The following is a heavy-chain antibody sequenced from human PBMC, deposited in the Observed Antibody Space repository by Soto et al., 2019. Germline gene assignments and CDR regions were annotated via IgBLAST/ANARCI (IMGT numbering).Heavy chain of an antibody. CDR1: GFTFSGSA. Sequence: GGSLRLSCAASGFTFSGSAMHWVRQASGKGLEWVGRIRSKANSYATAYAASVKGRFTISRDDSKNTAYLEMNSLKTEDTAVYYCTRLTGITGYWGQGTLVTVSS. CDR2: IRSKANSYAT. CDR3: TRLTGITGY. J-gene: IGHJ4*02. V-gene: IGHV3-73*01. D-gene: IGHD1-20*01.